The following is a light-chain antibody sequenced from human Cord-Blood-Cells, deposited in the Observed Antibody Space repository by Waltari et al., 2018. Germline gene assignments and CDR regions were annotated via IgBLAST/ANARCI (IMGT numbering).Light chain of an antibody. CDR2: AAS. V-gene: IGKV1-33*01. CDR1: QDISNY. CDR3: QQNDNPPFT. J-gene: IGKJ3*01. Sequence: DIQMTQSPSSLSASVGDRVTITCQASQDISNYLNWYQQKPGKAPKLLIYAASNLETGVPSRFSGSGSGTDFTFTISSLQPEDIATYYCQQNDNPPFTFGPGTKVDIK.